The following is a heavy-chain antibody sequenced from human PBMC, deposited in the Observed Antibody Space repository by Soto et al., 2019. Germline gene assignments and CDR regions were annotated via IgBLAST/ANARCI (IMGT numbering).Heavy chain of an antibody. CDR3: ASLDTARVETAGY. V-gene: IGHV3-7*01. D-gene: IGHD5-18*01. Sequence: GGSLRLSCVGSGLSLSNIWTSWVRQAPGKGLEWVANIKQGGTETYYVDSVKGRFTISKDHAKNSLYLQMNSLRVEDTALYYCASLDTARVETAGYWGQGTLVTVSS. CDR2: IKQGGTET. J-gene: IGHJ4*02. CDR1: GLSLSNIW.